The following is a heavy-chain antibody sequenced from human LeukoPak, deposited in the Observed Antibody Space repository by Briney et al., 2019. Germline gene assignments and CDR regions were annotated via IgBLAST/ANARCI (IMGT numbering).Heavy chain of an antibody. J-gene: IGHJ6*01. V-gene: IGHV3-23*01. CDR2: ITGSGVST. D-gene: IGHD1-26*01. Sequence: GGSLRLSCAASGFTFSSHTMTWVRQAPGKGLECVSAITGSGVSTSYADSVKGRFTISRDNSKNTLYLEMNSLRAEDTAIYYCAKMKGHPLPKYYMDVWGQGTTVTVSS. CDR1: GFTFSSHT. CDR3: AKMKGHPLPKYYMDV.